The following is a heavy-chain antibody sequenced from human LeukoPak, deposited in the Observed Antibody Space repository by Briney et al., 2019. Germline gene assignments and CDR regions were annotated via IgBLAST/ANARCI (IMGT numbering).Heavy chain of an antibody. D-gene: IGHD3-22*01. CDR1: GFTFSSYG. Sequence: GGSLRLSCAASGFTFSSYGMHWVRQAPGKGLEWVAVISYDGSNKYYADSVKGRFTISRDNSKNTLYLQMNSLRAEDTAVYYCAKTQGSGYSDYWGQGTLVTVSS. V-gene: IGHV3-30*18. CDR2: ISYDGSNK. J-gene: IGHJ4*02. CDR3: AKTQGSGYSDY.